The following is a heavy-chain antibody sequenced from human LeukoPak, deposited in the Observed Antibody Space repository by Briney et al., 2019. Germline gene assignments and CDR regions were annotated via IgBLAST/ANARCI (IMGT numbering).Heavy chain of an antibody. CDR3: ASSGGYESIYYYYGMDV. CDR2: ISISGSTI. Sequence: PGGSLRLSCAASGFTFSDYYMSWIRQAPGKGLEWVSYISISGSTIYYADSVKGRFTISRDIAKNSLYLQMNSLRAEDTAVYDCASSGGYESIYYYYGMDVWGQGTTVTVSS. CDR1: GFTFSDYY. J-gene: IGHJ6*02. D-gene: IGHD6-19*01. V-gene: IGHV3-11*04.